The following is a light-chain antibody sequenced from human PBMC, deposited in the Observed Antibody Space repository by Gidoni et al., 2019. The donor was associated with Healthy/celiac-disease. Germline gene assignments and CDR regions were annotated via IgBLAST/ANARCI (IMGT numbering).Light chain of an antibody. CDR1: SSDVGAYNY. J-gene: IGLJ1*01. CDR3: SSYTSSSTR. Sequence: QSALTQPAPVSGPPGQSFTISCTGTSSDVGAYNYVSWYQQHPGNSPKLMIYDVRNRPPGVSKRFSGSKSGNTASLTISGLQAEDEADYYCSSYTSSSTRFGTGTKVTVL. CDR2: DVR. V-gene: IGLV2-14*01.